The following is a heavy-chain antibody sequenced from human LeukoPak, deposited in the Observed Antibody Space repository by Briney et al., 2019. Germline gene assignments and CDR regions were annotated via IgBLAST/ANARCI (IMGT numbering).Heavy chain of an antibody. D-gene: IGHD2-15*01. CDR1: GGSFSGYY. V-gene: IGHV4-34*01. Sequence: PSETLSLTCAVYGGSFSGYYWSWIRQPPGKGLEWIGEINHSGSTNYNPSLKSRVTISVDTSKNQFSLKLSSVTAADTAVCYCARGGGCSGGSCYPIDYWGQGNLVTVSS. J-gene: IGHJ4*02. CDR2: INHSGST. CDR3: ARGGGCSGGSCYPIDY.